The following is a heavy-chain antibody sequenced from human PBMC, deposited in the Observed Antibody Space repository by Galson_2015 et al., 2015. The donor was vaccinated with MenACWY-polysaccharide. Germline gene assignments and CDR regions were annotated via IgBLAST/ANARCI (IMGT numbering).Heavy chain of an antibody. CDR3: ARGRNYYDSSGSSY. J-gene: IGHJ4*02. D-gene: IGHD3-22*01. V-gene: IGHV1-18*01. CDR2: ISAYNGNT. Sequence: SVKVSCKASGYTFTSYGISWVRQAPGQGLEWMGWISAYNGNTNYAQKLQGRVTMTTDTSTSTAYMELRSLRYDDTAVYYCARGRNYYDSSGSSYWGQGTLVTVSS. CDR1: GYTFTSYG.